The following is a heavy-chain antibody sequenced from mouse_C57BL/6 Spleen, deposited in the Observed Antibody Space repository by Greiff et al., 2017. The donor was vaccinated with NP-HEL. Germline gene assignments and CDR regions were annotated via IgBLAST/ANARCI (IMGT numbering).Heavy chain of an antibody. CDR2: ISSGSSTI. J-gene: IGHJ4*01. Sequence: EVQGVESGGGLVKPGGSLKLSCAASGFTFSDYGMHWVRQAPEKGLEWVAYISSGSSTIYYADTVKGRFTISRDNAKNTLFLQMTSLRSEDTAMYYCARDYDYDPYYAMDYWGQGTSVTVSS. V-gene: IGHV5-17*01. CDR3: ARDYDYDPYYAMDY. CDR1: GFTFSDYG. D-gene: IGHD2-4*01.